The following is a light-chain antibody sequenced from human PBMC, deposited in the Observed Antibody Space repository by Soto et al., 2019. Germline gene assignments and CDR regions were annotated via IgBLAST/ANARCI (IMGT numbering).Light chain of an antibody. CDR3: FSYAGDSTWV. V-gene: IGLV2-23*02. Sequence: QSALTQPASVSGSPGQSITISCTGTRSDIGSYNSIAWYQQHPGKAPRVMIFEVTKRPSGISNRFSGSKSGSTASLTISGLQAEDDADYFCFSYAGDSTWVFGGGTKLTVL. CDR2: EVT. CDR1: RSDIGSYNS. J-gene: IGLJ3*02.